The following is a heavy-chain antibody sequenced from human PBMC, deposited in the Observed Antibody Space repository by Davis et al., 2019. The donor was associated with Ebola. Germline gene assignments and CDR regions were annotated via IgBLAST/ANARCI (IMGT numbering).Heavy chain of an antibody. V-gene: IGHV5-10-1*01. CDR3: ARGRYCSGGSCYSNPTDY. Sequence: KVSCKGSGYSFTSYWISWVRQMPGKGLEWVGRIDPSDSYTNCSPSFQGHVTISADKSISTAYLQWSSLKASDTAIYYCARGRYCSGGSCYSNPTDYWGQGTLLTVSS. CDR2: IDPSDSYT. J-gene: IGHJ4*02. D-gene: IGHD2-15*01. CDR1: GYSFTSYW.